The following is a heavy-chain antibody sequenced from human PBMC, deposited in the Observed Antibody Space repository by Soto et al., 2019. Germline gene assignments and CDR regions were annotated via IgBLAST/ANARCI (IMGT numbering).Heavy chain of an antibody. CDR1: GGSISSSSYY. V-gene: IGHV4-39*01. J-gene: IGHJ4*02. D-gene: IGHD6-13*01. CDR2: IYYSGST. CDR3: ARHDPAAAHFDY. Sequence: SETLSLTCTVSGGSISSSSYYWGWIRQPPGKGLEWIGSIYYSGSTYYNPSLKSRVTISVDTSKNQFSLKLSSVTAADTAVYYCARHDPAAAHFDYWGQGTLVTVSS.